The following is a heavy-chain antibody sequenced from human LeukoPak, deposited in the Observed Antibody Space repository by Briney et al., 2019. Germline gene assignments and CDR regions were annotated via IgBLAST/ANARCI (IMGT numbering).Heavy chain of an antibody. D-gene: IGHD5-18*01. CDR1: GFTFSNAW. CDR3: TTDFPRLGDTAMVWYYYYMDV. CDR2: IKSKTDGGTT. J-gene: IGHJ6*03. V-gene: IGHV3-15*01. Sequence: GGSLRLSCAASGFTFSNAWMSWVRQAPGKGLEWVGRIKSKTDGGTTDYAAPVKGRFTISRDDSKNTLYLQMNSLKTEDTAVYYCTTDFPRLGDTAMVWYYYYMDVWGKGTTVTVSS.